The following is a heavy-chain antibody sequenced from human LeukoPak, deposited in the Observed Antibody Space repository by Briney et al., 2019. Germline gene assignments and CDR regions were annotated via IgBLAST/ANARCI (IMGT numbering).Heavy chain of an antibody. CDR2: INQDGNEK. D-gene: IGHD4-23*01. CDR1: GFNFSDYF. CDR3: VRDVGYYGGNHDY. V-gene: IGHV3-7*01. J-gene: IGHJ4*02. Sequence: GGSLRLSCAASGFNFSDYFLTWVRQAPGKGLECVANINQDGNEKNYVDSLEGRFTISRDNAKRSLYLQMNSLRVDDTAMYYCVRDVGYYGGNHDYWGQGTLVIVSS.